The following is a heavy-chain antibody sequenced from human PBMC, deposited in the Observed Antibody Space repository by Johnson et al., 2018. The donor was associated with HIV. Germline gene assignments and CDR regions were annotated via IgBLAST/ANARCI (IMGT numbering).Heavy chain of an antibody. CDR3: AKDGPVLRYFDWSDAFDI. D-gene: IGHD3-9*01. CDR1: GFTFDDYG. J-gene: IGHJ3*02. CDR2: ITWTGGST. V-gene: IGHV3-20*04. Sequence: MLLVESGGGVVLPGGSLRLSCAASGFTFDDYGMSWVRQAPGKGLEWVSGITWTGGSTGYADSVKGRFTISRDNSKNTLYLQMNSLRAEDTAVYYCAKDGPVLRYFDWSDAFDIWGQGTMVTVSS.